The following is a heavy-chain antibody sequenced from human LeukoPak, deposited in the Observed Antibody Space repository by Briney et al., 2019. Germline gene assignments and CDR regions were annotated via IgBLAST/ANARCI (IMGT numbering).Heavy chain of an antibody. CDR3: ARGSSSVTLPGD. CDR2: ISYDGSNK. Sequence: AGGSLRLSCAASGFTFSSYGMHWVRQAPGKGLEWVAVISYDGSNKYYADSVKGRFTISRDNSKNTLYLQMNSLRVEDTAVYYCARGSSSVTLPGDWGQGTLVTVSS. CDR1: GFTFSSYG. J-gene: IGHJ4*02. D-gene: IGHD2-2*01. V-gene: IGHV3-30*03.